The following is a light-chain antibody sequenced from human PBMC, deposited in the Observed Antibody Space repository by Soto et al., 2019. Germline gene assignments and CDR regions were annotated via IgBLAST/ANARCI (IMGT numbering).Light chain of an antibody. CDR1: GSLLSSNGYNY. J-gene: IGKJ4*01. Sequence: VMTQSPLALAVTPGEPASSSGRSSGSLLSSNGYNYLNWYLQKPGQSPQLLIYLGSNRASGVPDRFSGSGSGTDFTLKISRVEAEDVGVYYCAQGLQTPLTFGGGTKGDI. V-gene: IGKV2-28*01. CDR2: LGS. CDR3: AQGLQTPLT.